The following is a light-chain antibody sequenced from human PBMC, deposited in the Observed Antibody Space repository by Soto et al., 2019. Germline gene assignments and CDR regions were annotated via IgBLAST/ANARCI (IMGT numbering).Light chain of an antibody. J-gene: IGLJ2*01. CDR3: GTWDSSLSAVV. CDR1: SSNIGNNY. CDR2: DNN. V-gene: IGLV1-51*01. Sequence: QPVLTQPPSVSAAPGQKVTISCSGSSSNIGNNYVSWYQQLPGTAPKLLIYDNNKRPSGIPDRFSGSKSGTSATLGITGLQTGDEADYYCGTWDSSLSAVVFGGGTKPPS.